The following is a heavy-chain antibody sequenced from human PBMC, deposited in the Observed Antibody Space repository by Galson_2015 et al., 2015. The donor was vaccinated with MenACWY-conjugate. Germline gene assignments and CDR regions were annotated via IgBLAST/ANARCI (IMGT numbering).Heavy chain of an antibody. J-gene: IGHJ4*02. CDR1: GFTVSSNY. CDR2: IYSGGST. V-gene: IGHV3-66*02. D-gene: IGHD6-19*01. Sequence: LRLSCAASGFTVSSNYMSWVRQAPGKGLEWVSVIYSGGSTYYADSVKGRFTISRDNSKNTLYLQMNSLRAEDTAVYYCARLGWLVHNQFDYWGQGTLVTVSS. CDR3: ARLGWLVHNQFDY.